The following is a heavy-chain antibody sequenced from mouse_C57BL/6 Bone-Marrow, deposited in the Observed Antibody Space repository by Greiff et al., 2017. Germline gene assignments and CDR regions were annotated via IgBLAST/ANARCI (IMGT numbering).Heavy chain of an antibody. CDR3: ARQNYGSSYEAMDY. Sequence: QVQLQQSGAELVKPGASVKMSCKASGYTFPSYWITWVQQRPGQGLEWIGDIYPGSGSTNYTEKFKSKATLTVDTSSSTAYMQLSSLTSEDSAVYDCARQNYGSSYEAMDYWGQGTSVTVSS. V-gene: IGHV1-55*01. D-gene: IGHD1-1*01. J-gene: IGHJ4*01. CDR2: IYPGSGST. CDR1: GYTFPSYW.